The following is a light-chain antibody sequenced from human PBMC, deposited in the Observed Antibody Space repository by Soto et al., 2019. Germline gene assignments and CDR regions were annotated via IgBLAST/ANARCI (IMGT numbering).Light chain of an antibody. CDR2: KAS. V-gene: IGKV1-5*03. Sequence: DIQMTQSPSTLYASVGDRVTIACRASQSISSWLAWYQQKPGKAPKLLIYKASTLESGVPSRFSGSGSGTEFTLTISSLQPDDFATYYCQLYNSYPVTFGGGTKVQIK. CDR3: QLYNSYPVT. CDR1: QSISSW. J-gene: IGKJ4*01.